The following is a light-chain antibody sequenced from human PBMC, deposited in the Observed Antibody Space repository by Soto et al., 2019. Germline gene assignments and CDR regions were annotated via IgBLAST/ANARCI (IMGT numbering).Light chain of an antibody. CDR2: EVI. CDR3: SSYAGSNNLHVL. J-gene: IGLJ2*01. V-gene: IGLV2-8*01. Sequence: QSVLTQPTSASGSPGQSVTISCTGSISDGGGYEYVSWYQQHPGKAPKLIIYEVIKRPSGVPDRFSGSKSGNTASLTVSGLQAEDEADYYCSSYAGSNNLHVLFGGGTKLTVL. CDR1: ISDGGGYEY.